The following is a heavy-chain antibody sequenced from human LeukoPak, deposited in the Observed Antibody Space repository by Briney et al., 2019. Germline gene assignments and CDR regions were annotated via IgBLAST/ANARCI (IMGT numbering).Heavy chain of an antibody. Sequence: GGSLRLSCAASGFTVSSNYMSWVRQAPGKGLEWVSVIYSGGSTYYADSVKGRFTISRDNAENSLYLQMNSLRAEDTALYYCAKDSVDDQLRYFDWLSLGDFDYWGQGTLVTVSS. CDR2: IYSGGST. D-gene: IGHD3-9*01. J-gene: IGHJ4*02. V-gene: IGHV3-53*01. CDR1: GFTVSSNY. CDR3: AKDSVDDQLRYFDWLSLGDFDY.